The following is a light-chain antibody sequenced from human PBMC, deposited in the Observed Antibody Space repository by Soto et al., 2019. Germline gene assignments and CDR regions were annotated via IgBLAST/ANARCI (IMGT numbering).Light chain of an antibody. V-gene: IGKV3-15*01. CDR1: QSVTYN. CDR2: GAS. CDR3: QQYNNWPLT. J-gene: IGKJ4*01. Sequence: ETMMTQSPATLYASPGERVTLSCRATQSVTYNLAWYQHKPGQAPRLLIYGASTRATGISARFSGSGSGTEFTLTISSLQSEDFAVYYCQQYNNWPLTFGGGTKVDIK.